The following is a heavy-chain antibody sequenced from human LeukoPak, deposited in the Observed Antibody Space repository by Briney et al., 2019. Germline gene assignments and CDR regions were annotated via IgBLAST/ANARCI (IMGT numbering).Heavy chain of an antibody. V-gene: IGHV4-39*07. J-gene: IGHJ4*02. CDR3: ARAVKWLRS. CDR1: GGSISTSNYY. Sequence: PSETLSLTCTVSGGSISTSNYYWGWIRQPPGKGLEWIGEINHSGSTNYNPSLKSRVTISIDTSKNQFSLKLSSVTAADTAVYYCARAVKWLRSWGQGTLVTVSS. D-gene: IGHD5-12*01. CDR2: INHSGST.